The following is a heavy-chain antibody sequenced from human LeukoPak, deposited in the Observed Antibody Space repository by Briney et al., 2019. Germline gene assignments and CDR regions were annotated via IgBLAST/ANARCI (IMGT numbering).Heavy chain of an antibody. Sequence: SETLSLACTVSGDSIIGYYWSWIRQSPGKRLEWIGYIYNTVDTTYNPSLESRITISLDMSNKRFSLRLSSVTAADTAVHYCARRRYYDSTGYNPSYYFDSWGQGILVTVSS. CDR2: IYNTVDT. CDR1: GDSIIGYY. D-gene: IGHD3-22*01. J-gene: IGHJ4*03. V-gene: IGHV4-59*01. CDR3: ARRRYYDSTGYNPSYYFDS.